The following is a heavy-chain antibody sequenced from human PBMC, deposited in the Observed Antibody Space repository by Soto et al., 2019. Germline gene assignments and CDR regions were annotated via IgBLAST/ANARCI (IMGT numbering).Heavy chain of an antibody. CDR2: IYSGGNT. V-gene: IGHV3-53*02. D-gene: IGHD2-2*01. CDR3: GRGSSDSDGILRVDY. Sequence: EVQLVETGGGLIQPGESLRLSCAASGFTVSTNYMSWVRQAPGKGLEWVSVIYSGGNTYYADSVKGRFSMSRDKSKNTLFLQMNGLRAEDTAVYYCGRGSSDSDGILRVDYWVQGTLVTVSS. CDR1: GFTVSTNY. J-gene: IGHJ4*02.